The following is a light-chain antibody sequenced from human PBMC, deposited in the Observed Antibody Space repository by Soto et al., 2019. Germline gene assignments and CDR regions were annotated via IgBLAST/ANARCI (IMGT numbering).Light chain of an antibody. J-gene: IGKJ1*01. CDR3: QQYNSYPWT. V-gene: IGKV1-5*03. CDR1: QNIDRW. CDR2: GAS. Sequence: DIQMTQSPSTLSASVGDRVTITCRASQNIDRWLAWYQQKPGKAPNLLIYGASNLESGVPSRFSGSGSGTDYTLTISSLRPDEFATYYCQQYNSYPWTFGQGTKVDVK.